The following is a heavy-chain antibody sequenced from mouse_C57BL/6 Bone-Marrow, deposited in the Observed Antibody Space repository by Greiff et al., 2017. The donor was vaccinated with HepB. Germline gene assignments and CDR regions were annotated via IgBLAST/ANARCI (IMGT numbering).Heavy chain of an antibody. D-gene: IGHD1-1*01. J-gene: IGHJ2*01. CDR3: ARKKFASSPYNFDY. CDR2: IHPNSGST. Sequence: QVQLQQPGAELVKPGASVKLSCKASGYTFTSYWMHWVKQRPGQGLEWIGMIHPNSGSTNYNEKFKSKATLTVDKSSSTAYMQLSSLTSEDSAVYYCARKKFASSPYNFDYWGQGTTLTVSS. V-gene: IGHV1-64*01. CDR1: GYTFTSYW.